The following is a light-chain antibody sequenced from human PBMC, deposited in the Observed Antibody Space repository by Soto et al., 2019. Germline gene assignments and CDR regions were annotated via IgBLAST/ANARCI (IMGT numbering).Light chain of an antibody. CDR3: QHSSSDFTT. J-gene: IGKJ5*01. Sequence: DSQLTQCPRSLGAAVGDRVGIACGASQTISPFLNWYQCKPGKPPKLLIYESSNLRGGVSSRFRGSGSGTDFTLTIDRLQSDDFATYYCQHSSSDFTTFGQGTQLEIK. CDR1: QTISPF. V-gene: IGKV1-39*01. CDR2: ESS.